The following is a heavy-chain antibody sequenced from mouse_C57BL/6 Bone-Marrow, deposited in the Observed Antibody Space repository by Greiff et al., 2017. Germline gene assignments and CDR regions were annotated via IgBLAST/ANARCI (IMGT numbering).Heavy chain of an antibody. CDR2: IWAGGST. CDR3: ARADY. V-gene: IGHV2-9*02. Sequence: QVQLQESGPGLVAPSQSLSITCTVSGFSLTSYGVHWVRQPPGKGLEWLGVIWAGGSTNYNSAVMSRRSISKDNYKSQVILNMNSLQTDDTAMYYCARADYGGQGTTLTVTS. J-gene: IGHJ2*01. CDR1: GFSLTSYG.